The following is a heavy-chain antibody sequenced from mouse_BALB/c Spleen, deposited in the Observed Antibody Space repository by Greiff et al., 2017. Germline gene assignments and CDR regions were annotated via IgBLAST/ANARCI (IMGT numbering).Heavy chain of an antibody. J-gene: IGHJ4*01. D-gene: IGHD2-1*01. CDR1: GFSLTDYG. V-gene: IGHV2-6-5*01. CDR2: IWGGGST. CDR3: AKHRDGNYGGDY. Sequence: QVQLQQSGPGLVAPSQSLSITCTVSGFSLTDYGVSWIREPPGKGMEWLGVIWGGGSTYYNSALKSRLSISKDNSKSQVFLKMNSLQTDDTAMYYCAKHRDGNYGGDYWGQGTSVTVSS.